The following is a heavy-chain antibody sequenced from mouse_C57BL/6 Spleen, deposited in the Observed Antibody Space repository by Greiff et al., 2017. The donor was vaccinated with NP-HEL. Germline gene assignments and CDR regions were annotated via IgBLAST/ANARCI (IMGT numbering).Heavy chain of an antibody. CDR2: IYPRSGNT. CDR3: AAYGSLFDY. J-gene: IGHJ2*01. Sequence: VQLQQSGAELARPGASVKLSCTASGYTFTSYGISWVKQRTGQGLEWIGEIYPRSGNTYYNAKFKGQATLTADKSSSTAYMELRSLTSEDSAVYFCAAYGSLFDYWGQGTTLTVSS. CDR1: GYTFTSYG. V-gene: IGHV1-81*01. D-gene: IGHD1-1*01.